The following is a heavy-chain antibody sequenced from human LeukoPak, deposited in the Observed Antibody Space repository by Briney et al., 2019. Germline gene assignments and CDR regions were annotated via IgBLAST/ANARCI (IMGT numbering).Heavy chain of an antibody. CDR2: ISWNSGSI. CDR3: AKVAGDYVSPFDY. V-gene: IGHV3-9*01. CDR1: GFTFDDYA. J-gene: IGHJ4*02. Sequence: GGSLRLSCAASGFTFDDYAMHWVRQAPGEGLEWVSGISWNSGSIGYADSVKGRFTISRDNAKNSLYLQMNSLRAEDTALYYCAKVAGDYVSPFDYWGQGTLVTVSP. D-gene: IGHD4-17*01.